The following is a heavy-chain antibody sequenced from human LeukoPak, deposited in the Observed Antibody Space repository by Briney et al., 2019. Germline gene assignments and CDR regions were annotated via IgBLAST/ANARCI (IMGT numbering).Heavy chain of an antibody. J-gene: IGHJ4*02. CDR1: GYTLTSYY. Sequence: GASVKVSCKASGYTLTSYYIHWVRQAPGQGLEWMGIINPSGGSTSYAQKFQGRVTMPRDTSTSTVYMELSSLRSEDTAVYYCARGRAAGSGWPFDYWAREPWSPSPQ. D-gene: IGHD6-19*01. V-gene: IGHV1-46*01. CDR2: INPSGGST. CDR3: ARGRAAGSGWPFDY.